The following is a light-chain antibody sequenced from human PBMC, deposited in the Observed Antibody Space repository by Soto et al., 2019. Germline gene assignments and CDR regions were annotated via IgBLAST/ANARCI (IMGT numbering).Light chain of an antibody. Sequence: SYELTQPPSVSVAPGQTARLTCGGSNVGSKSMHWYQRKPGQAPVLVVYDDRDRPSGIPERFSGSNSGNTAALTISRGEAGDEADYFCQVWDSSSDYPVFGGGTKLTVL. V-gene: IGLV3-21*02. CDR3: QVWDSSSDYPV. CDR2: DDR. CDR1: NVGSKS. J-gene: IGLJ3*02.